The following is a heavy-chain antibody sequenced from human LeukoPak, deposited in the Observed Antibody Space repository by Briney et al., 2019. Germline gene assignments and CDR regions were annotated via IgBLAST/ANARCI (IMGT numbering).Heavy chain of an antibody. CDR1: GASVTSYF. CDR3: ARRIIARGLGQENWFDP. V-gene: IGHV4-59*02. D-gene: IGHD3-16*01. Sequence: SETLSLTCSVSGASVTSYFWNWIRQPPGKGLEWIGYILYSGTTNYNPSLNSRVTMSLDTSKNQFSLELSSVTAADTAVYYCARRIIARGLGQENWFDPWGQGILVTVSS. CDR2: ILYSGTT. J-gene: IGHJ5*02.